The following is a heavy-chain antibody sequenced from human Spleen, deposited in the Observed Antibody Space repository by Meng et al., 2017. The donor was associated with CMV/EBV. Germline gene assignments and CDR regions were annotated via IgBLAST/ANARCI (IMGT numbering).Heavy chain of an antibody. J-gene: IGHJ5*01. V-gene: IGHV1-18*01. D-gene: IGHD2-2*02. CDR3: AREYCTETTCYKVKGWFDS. Sequence: FSKYGVNWVRQAPGQGLEWMGWISAHNANANYSQKFQGRVTMTTDTSTSTAYLELRGLRSDDTAVYYCAREYCTETTCYKVKGWFDSWGQGTLVTVSS. CDR2: ISAHNANA. CDR1: FSKYG.